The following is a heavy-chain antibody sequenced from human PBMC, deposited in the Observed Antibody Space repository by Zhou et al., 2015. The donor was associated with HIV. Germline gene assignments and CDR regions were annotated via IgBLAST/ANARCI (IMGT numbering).Heavy chain of an antibody. CDR2: ISGSGET. CDR3: ARDGIAGTTISKAGQYFQY. J-gene: IGHJ1*01. V-gene: IGHV3-48*02. Sequence: EVHLVESGGAWHRRGGSLRLACAASGFAFNSFSMNWIRQVPGKGLEWIAYISGSGETYYADSVKGRFTISTDSARNSLFLQMNSLRDEDTAIYYCARDGIAGTTISKAGQYFQYWGLGTLVTVSS. D-gene: IGHD1-26*01. CDR1: GFAFNSFS.